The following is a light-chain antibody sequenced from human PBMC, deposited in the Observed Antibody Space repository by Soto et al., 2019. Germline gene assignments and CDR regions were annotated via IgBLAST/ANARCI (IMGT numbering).Light chain of an antibody. Sequence: EVVMTQSPATVSVSPGERATLSCRASQSVSSNLAWYQQKPGQAPRLLIYGASSRATGIPDRFSGSGSGTDFTLTISRLEPEDFAVYYCQQYGSSPTTFGQGTKVDIK. CDR2: GAS. J-gene: IGKJ1*01. V-gene: IGKV3-20*01. CDR1: QSVSSN. CDR3: QQYGSSPTT.